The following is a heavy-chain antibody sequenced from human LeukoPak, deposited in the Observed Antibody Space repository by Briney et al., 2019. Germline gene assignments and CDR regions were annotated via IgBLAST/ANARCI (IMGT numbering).Heavy chain of an antibody. D-gene: IGHD5-24*01. J-gene: IGHJ4*02. CDR1: GFTFSSYG. CDR3: AKDDRWLQFCC. CDR2: IIPSGHTT. Sequence: GGSLRLSCAASGFTFSSYGMSWVRQAPGKGLEWVSGIIPSGHTTYYADSVRGRFTISRDNSRNTVYLQMNSLRAEDTAVYYCAKDDRWLQFCCWGQGTLVTVSA. V-gene: IGHV3-23*01.